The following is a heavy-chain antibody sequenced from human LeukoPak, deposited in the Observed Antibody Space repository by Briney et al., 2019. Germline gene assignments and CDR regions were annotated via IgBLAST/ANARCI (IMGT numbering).Heavy chain of an antibody. D-gene: IGHD3-22*01. CDR1: GGSISSYY. Sequence: SETLSLTCTVSGGSISSYYWNWIRQPPGKGLEWIGNISYSGSTNYNPSLKSRVTISVDTSKNQFSLKLSSVTAADTAVYYCARRYHYDTSGYYYYFDYWGQGTLVTVSS. V-gene: IGHV4-59*01. J-gene: IGHJ4*02. CDR2: ISYSGST. CDR3: ARRYHYDTSGYYYYFDY.